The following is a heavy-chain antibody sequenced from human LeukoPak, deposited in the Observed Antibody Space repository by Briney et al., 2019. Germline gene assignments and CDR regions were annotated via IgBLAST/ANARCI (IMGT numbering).Heavy chain of an antibody. CDR3: ARGPSEYYSYGKKADWYFDL. V-gene: IGHV4-59*01. Sequence: SATLSLTCTVSGGSISSYNGSWSRQPPGKGQWRIVYISYGGGTNYNPSLKSQVTISVDTSKNQFSLKLSSGTAADTAVYDCARGPSEYYSYGKKADWYFDLWGRGTLVTVSS. CDR2: ISYGGGT. J-gene: IGHJ2*01. D-gene: IGHD5-18*01. CDR1: GGSISSYN.